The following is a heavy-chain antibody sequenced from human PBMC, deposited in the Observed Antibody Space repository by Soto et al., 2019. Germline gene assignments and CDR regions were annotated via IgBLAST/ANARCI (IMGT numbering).Heavy chain of an antibody. D-gene: IGHD6-13*01. CDR3: ASSDDSSSWEFSTFDY. Sequence: SGTLSLTCTVSGGSISSYYWSWIRQPPGKGLEWIGYIYYSGSTNYNPSLKSRVTISVDTSKNQFSLKLSSVTAADTAVYYCASSDDSSSWEFSTFDYWGQGTLVTVSS. V-gene: IGHV4-59*01. J-gene: IGHJ4*02. CDR1: GGSISSYY. CDR2: IYYSGST.